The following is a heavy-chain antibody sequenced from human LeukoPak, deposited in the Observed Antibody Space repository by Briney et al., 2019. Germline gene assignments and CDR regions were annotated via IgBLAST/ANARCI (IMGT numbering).Heavy chain of an antibody. Sequence: ASVKVSCKASGYTFTSYYMHWVRQAPGQGLEWMGIINPSGGSTSYAQKFQGRVTMTRDTSTSTVYMELSSLRSDDTAVYYCARDSSGWYYFDYWGQGTLVTVSS. CDR1: GYTFTSYY. D-gene: IGHD6-19*01. CDR2: INPSGGST. CDR3: ARDSSGWYYFDY. J-gene: IGHJ4*02. V-gene: IGHV1-46*01.